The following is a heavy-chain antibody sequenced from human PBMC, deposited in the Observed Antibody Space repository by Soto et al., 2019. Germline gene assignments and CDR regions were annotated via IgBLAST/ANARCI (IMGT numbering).Heavy chain of an antibody. V-gene: IGHV1-69*13. D-gene: IGHD5-12*01. Sequence: GASVKVSGKASGGTFSSYAISWVRQAPGQGLEWMGGIIPIFGTANYAQKFQGRVTITADESTSTAYMELRSLRSDDTAVYYCAREWTSSGYDYYWFDPWGQGTLVTVSS. CDR2: IIPIFGTA. CDR1: GGTFSSYA. CDR3: AREWTSSGYDYYWFDP. J-gene: IGHJ5*02.